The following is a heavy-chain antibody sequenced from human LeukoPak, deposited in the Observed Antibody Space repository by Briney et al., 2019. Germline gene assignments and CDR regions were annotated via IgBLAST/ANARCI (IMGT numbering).Heavy chain of an antibody. CDR1: GDSISKYY. J-gene: IGHJ4*02. CDR3: ARELRDQHAYYLYS. D-gene: IGHD5-24*01. Sequence: PSETLSLTCTVSGDSISKYYWGWVRQPPGKGLEWIGYIYYSGSNNYNPSLKSRVIISVDTSKKQFSLKLSSVTAADTPVYCCARELRDQHAYYLYSWGQGTLFTVSS. CDR2: IYYSGSN. V-gene: IGHV4-59*01.